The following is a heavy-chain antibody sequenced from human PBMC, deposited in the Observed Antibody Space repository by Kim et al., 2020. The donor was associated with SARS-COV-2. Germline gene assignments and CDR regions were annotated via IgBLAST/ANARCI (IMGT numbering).Heavy chain of an antibody. J-gene: IGHJ4*02. CDR3: ARGRRATHDY. Sequence: SETLSLTCTVSGGSISSYYWSWIRQPPGKGLQWIGYIYYTGSTNYNPSLKSRVTIAVDTSKNQFSLKLSSVTAADTAVYYCARGRRATHDYWGQGTLVTVSS. D-gene: IGHD5-12*01. V-gene: IGHV4-59*01. CDR1: GGSISSYY. CDR2: IYYTGST.